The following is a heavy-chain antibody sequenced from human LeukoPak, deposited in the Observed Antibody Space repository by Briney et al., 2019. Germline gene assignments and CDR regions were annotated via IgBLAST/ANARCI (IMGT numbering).Heavy chain of an antibody. CDR1: GGSISSYY. CDR3: ASAEAGDY. D-gene: IGHD6-19*01. V-gene: IGHV4-34*01. J-gene: IGHJ4*02. CDR2: INHSGST. Sequence: SETLSLTCTVSGGSISSYYWSWIRQPPGKGLEWIGEINHSGSTNYNPSLKSRVTISVDTSKNQFSLKLSSVTAADTAVYYCASAEAGDYWGQGTLVTVSS.